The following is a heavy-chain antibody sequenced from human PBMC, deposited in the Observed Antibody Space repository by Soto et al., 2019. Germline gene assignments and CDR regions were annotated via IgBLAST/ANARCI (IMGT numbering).Heavy chain of an antibody. CDR2: IRSKAYGGTT. V-gene: IGHV3-49*04. J-gene: IGHJ4*02. CDR1: GFTFGDYA. Sequence: LRLSCTASGFTFGDYAMSWVRQAPGKGLEWVGFIRSKAYGGTTEYAASVKGRFTISRDDSKSIAYLQMNSLKTEDTAVYYCTYSGWSQGDYWGQGTLVTVSS. D-gene: IGHD6-19*01. CDR3: TYSGWSQGDY.